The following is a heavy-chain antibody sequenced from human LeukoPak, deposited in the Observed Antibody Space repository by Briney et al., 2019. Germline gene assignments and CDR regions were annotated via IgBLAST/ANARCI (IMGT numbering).Heavy chain of an antibody. J-gene: IGHJ4*02. CDR3: ARDHFDYYDSSGYYGPFDY. V-gene: IGHV1-18*01. CDR1: GYTFTSYG. Sequence: ASVKVSCKASGYTFTSYGISWVRQAPGQGLEWMGWISAYNGNTNYAQKLQGRVTMTTDTSTSTAYMELRSLRSDDTAVYYCARDHFDYYDSSGYYGPFDYWGQGTLVTVSS. CDR2: ISAYNGNT. D-gene: IGHD3-22*01.